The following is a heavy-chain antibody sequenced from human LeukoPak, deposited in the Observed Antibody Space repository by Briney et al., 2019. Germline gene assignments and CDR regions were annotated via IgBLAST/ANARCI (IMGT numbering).Heavy chain of an antibody. D-gene: IGHD6-6*01. Sequence: GASVKVSCKASGYTFTSYDINWVRQATGQGLVWMGWMNPNSGNTGYAQKFQGRVTMTRNTSISTAYMELSSLRSEDTAVYYCARGDEYSSSSVSYYGMDVWGQGTTVTVSS. V-gene: IGHV1-8*01. J-gene: IGHJ6*02. CDR3: ARGDEYSSSSVSYYGMDV. CDR2: MNPNSGNT. CDR1: GYTFTSYD.